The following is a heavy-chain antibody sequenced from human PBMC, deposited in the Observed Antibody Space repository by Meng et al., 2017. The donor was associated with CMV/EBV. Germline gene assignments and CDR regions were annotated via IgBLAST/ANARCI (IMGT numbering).Heavy chain of an antibody. D-gene: IGHD2-15*01. J-gene: IGHJ5*02. Sequence: HLQTWVSGLGNPSVTWSLPCTVSVGSISSYYWSWIRQPAGKGLEWIGRIYTSGSTNYNPSLKSRVTMSVDTSKNQFSLKLSSVTAADTAVYYCARSMVVAGDWFDPWGQGTLVTVSS. CDR1: VGSISSYY. CDR2: IYTSGST. CDR3: ARSMVVAGDWFDP. V-gene: IGHV4-4*07.